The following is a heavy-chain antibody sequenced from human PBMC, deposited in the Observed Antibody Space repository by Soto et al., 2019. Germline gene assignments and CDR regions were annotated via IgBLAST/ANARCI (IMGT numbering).Heavy chain of an antibody. Sequence: ASVKVSCKASGYTFTSYYMHWVRQAPGQGLEWMGIINPSGGSTSYAQKFQGRVTMTRDTSTSTVYMELSSLRSEDTAVYYCARDPRLTGYYYGMDVWGQGTTVTVSS. CDR1: GYTFTSYY. J-gene: IGHJ6*02. V-gene: IGHV1-46*01. CDR2: INPSGGST. D-gene: IGHD3-10*01. CDR3: ARDPRLTGYYYGMDV.